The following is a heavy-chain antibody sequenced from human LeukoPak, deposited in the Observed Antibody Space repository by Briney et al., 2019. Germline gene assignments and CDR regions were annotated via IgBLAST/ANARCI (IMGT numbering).Heavy chain of an antibody. D-gene: IGHD1-7*01. CDR2: IIPIFGTA. CDR3: ARAYFGVTGTYWFDP. CDR1: GGTFSSYA. V-gene: IGHV1-69*06. Sequence: SVKVSCKASGGTFSSYAISWVRQAPGQGLEWMGGIIPIFGTANYAQKFQGRVTITADKSTSTAYMELSSLRSEDTAVYYCARAYFGVTGTYWFDPWGQGTLVTVSS. J-gene: IGHJ5*02.